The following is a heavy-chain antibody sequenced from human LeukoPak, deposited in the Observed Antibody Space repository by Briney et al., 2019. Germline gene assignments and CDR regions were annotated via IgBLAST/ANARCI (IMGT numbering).Heavy chain of an antibody. J-gene: IGHJ5*02. CDR2: IYYSGRT. CDR1: NGSITKSDYY. V-gene: IGHV4-39*07. Sequence: PSETLSLTCTVSNGSITKSDYYWGWIRQPPGKGLEWIGSIYYSGRTDYNPSLKSRVTISVDTSKNQFSLKLSSVTAADTAVYYCARGLVGATSPWWFDPWGQGTLVTVSS. CDR3: ARGLVGATSPWWFDP. D-gene: IGHD1-26*01.